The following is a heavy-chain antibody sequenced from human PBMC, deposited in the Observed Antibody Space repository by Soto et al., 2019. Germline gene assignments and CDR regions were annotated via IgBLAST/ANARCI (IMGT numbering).Heavy chain of an antibody. V-gene: IGHV3-30*18. D-gene: IGHD3-3*01. CDR2: ISYDGSNK. J-gene: IGHJ6*02. Sequence: GSLRLSCAASGFTFSSYGMHWVRQAPGKGLEWVAVISYDGSNKYYADSVKGRFTISRDNSKNTLYLQMNSLRAEDTAVYYCAKDQTYYDFWSGYYPNYYYYGMDVWGQGTTVTVSS. CDR1: GFTFSSYG. CDR3: AKDQTYYDFWSGYYPNYYYYGMDV.